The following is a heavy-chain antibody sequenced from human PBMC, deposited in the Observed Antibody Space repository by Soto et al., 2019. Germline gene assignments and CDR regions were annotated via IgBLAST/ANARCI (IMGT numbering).Heavy chain of an antibody. V-gene: IGHV3-23*01. D-gene: IGHD3-10*01. J-gene: IGHJ4*02. CDR2: ISGSGGST. CDR3: AKVHGLLWFGELLSFDY. Sequence: GSLRLSCAASGFTFSSYAMSWVRQAPGKGLEWVSAISGSGGSTYYADSVRGRFTISRDNSKNTLYLQMNSLRAEDTAVYYCAKVHGLLWFGELLSFDYWGQGTLVTVSS. CDR1: GFTFSSYA.